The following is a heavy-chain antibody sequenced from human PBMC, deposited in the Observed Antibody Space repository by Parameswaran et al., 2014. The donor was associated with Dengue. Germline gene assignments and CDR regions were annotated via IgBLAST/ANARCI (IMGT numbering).Heavy chain of an antibody. V-gene: IGHV4-34*01. D-gene: IGHD3-10*01. CDR2: INHSGST. J-gene: IGHJ6*02. Sequence: RWIRQPPGKGLEWIGEINHSGSTNYNPSLKSRVTISVDTSKNQFSLKLSSVTAADTAVYYCARGRSSGSGRYKTNGKYYYYGMDVWGQGTTVTVSS. CDR3: ARGRSSGSGRYKTNGKYYYYGMDV.